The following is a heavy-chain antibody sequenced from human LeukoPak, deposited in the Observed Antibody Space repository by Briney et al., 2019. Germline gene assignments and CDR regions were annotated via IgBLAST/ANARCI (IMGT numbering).Heavy chain of an antibody. CDR3: AGVMRGAFDI. Sequence: GGSLRLSCVASGFTVSSNDMNWVRQAPGKGLEWVSLLYSGGNTFYADSVKGRFTISRDNSNNTLYLQLDSLRVEDTAVYYCAGVMRGAFDIWGQGTLVTVSS. J-gene: IGHJ3*02. V-gene: IGHV3-53*01. CDR1: GFTVSSND. CDR2: LYSGGNT.